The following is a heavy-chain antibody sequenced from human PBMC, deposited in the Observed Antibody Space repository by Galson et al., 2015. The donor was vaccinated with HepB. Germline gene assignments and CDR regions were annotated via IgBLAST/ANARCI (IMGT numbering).Heavy chain of an antibody. CDR1: GFTFSSYS. J-gene: IGHJ6*02. V-gene: IGHV3-21*01. CDR3: ARDRGGSVGYYYYGMDV. D-gene: IGHD3-10*01. CDR2: ISSSSSYI. Sequence: SLRLSCAASGFTFSSYSMNWVRQAPGKGLEWVSSISSSSSYIYYADSVKGRFTISRDNAKNSLYLQMNSLRAEDTAVYYCARDRGGSVGYYYYGMDVWGQGTTVTVSS.